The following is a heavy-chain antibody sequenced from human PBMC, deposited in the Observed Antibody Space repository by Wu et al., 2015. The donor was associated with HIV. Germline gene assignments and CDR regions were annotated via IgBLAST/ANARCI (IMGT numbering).Heavy chain of an antibody. D-gene: IGHD2-21*01. J-gene: IGHJ4*02. CDR1: GGSFSRYA. Sequence: QVQVVQSGAEVKKPGSSVKVSCETSGGSFSRYAISWVRQATGQGLEWMGWMNPKSYNTGYAQKFQGRLTMTRDTSLSTAYMEVRGLRPDDTAVYYCACGIQSGGANYWGQGNPGHRLL. CDR3: ACGIQSGGANY. V-gene: IGHV1-8*01. CDR2: MNPKSYNT.